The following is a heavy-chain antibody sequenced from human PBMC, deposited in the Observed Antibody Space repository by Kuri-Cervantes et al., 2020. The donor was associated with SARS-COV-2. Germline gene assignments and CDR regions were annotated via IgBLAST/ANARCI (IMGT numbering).Heavy chain of an antibody. J-gene: IGHJ5*02. CDR1: GGSVSSGSYY. V-gene: IGHV4-39*07. CDR2: INHSGST. CDR3: ARVWFGEFDWFDP. D-gene: IGHD3-10*01. Sequence: GSLRLSCTVSGGSVSSGSYYWSWIRQPPGKGLEWIGEINHSGSTNYNPSLKSRVTISVDTSKNQFSLKLSSVTAADTAVYYCARVWFGEFDWFDPWGQGTLVTVSS.